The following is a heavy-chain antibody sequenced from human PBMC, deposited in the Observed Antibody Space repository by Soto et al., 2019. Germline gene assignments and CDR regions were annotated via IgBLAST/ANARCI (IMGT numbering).Heavy chain of an antibody. CDR1: GGYIRSGDYY. D-gene: IGHD3-16*01. J-gene: IGHJ5*02. CDR2: IYYSGST. V-gene: IGHV4-30-4*02. CDR3: AGNIMITFYGFDP. Sequence: SETLSLTCTVSGGYIRSGDYYWSWIRQPPGKGLEWIGYIYYSGSTYYNPSLKSRVTISVDTSKNQFSLKLSSVTAADTAVYYCAGNIMITFYGFDPWGQGTLVTVSS.